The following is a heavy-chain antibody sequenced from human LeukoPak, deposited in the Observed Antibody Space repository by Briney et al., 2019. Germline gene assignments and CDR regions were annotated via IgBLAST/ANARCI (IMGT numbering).Heavy chain of an antibody. D-gene: IGHD3-22*01. Sequence: PGGSLRLSCAASGCTFSSYSMNWVRQAPGKGLEWVSYISSSSSTIYYADSVKGRFTISRDNSKNTLYLQMNSLRAEDTAVYYCAKDRDYYDSSGYYDYWGQGTLVTVSS. CDR1: GCTFSSYS. CDR2: ISSSSSTI. J-gene: IGHJ4*02. V-gene: IGHV3-48*01. CDR3: AKDRDYYDSSGYYDY.